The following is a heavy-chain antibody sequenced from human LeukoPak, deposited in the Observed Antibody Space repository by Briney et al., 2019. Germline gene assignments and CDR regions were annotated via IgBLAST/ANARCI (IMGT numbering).Heavy chain of an antibody. CDR3: ARLSPVSPGHSVWVFSL. Sequence: SETLSLTCTVSGGSISSYYWSWIRQPAGKGLEWIGRIYTSGSTNYNPSLKSRVTMSVDTSKNQFSLKLSSVTAADTAVYYCARLSPVSPGHSVWVFSLWGQGTLVTVSS. D-gene: IGHD6-13*01. CDR2: IYTSGST. V-gene: IGHV4-4*07. J-gene: IGHJ4*02. CDR1: GGSISSYY.